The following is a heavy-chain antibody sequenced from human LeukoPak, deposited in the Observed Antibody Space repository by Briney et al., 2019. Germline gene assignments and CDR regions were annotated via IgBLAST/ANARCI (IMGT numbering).Heavy chain of an antibody. CDR1: GFTFSSYS. CDR3: ARDLTYYDHSTGVFDM. Sequence: GGSLRLSCAASGFTFSSYSLNWVRQAPGKGLEWLSYISSSSSTIYHGDSVKGRFTISRDNARNSLYLQMNSLRAEDTAVYYCARDLTYYDHSTGVFDMWGQGTTVTVSS. V-gene: IGHV3-48*04. D-gene: IGHD3-22*01. J-gene: IGHJ3*02. CDR2: ISSSSSTI.